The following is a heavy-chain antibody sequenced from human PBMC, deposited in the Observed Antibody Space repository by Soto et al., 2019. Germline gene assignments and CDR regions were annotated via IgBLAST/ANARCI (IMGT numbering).Heavy chain of an antibody. D-gene: IGHD3-3*01. Sequence: QVQLQESGPGLVKPSETLSLTCSVSGGSISRYYWCWTRQPAGKGLEWIGRFYPTGKTNYNPSLQSRLTMSADTSRNQFALNLTSVPAADTAVYYWARCGFDSGMDVWGQGTTVTVSS. V-gene: IGHV4-4*07. J-gene: IGHJ6*02. CDR2: FYPTGKT. CDR1: GGSISRYY. CDR3: ARCGFDSGMDV.